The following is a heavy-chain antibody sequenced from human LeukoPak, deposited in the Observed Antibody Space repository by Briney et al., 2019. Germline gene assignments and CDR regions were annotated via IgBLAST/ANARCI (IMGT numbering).Heavy chain of an antibody. CDR2: ISSSSSYI. D-gene: IGHD5-24*01. J-gene: IGHJ4*02. CDR3: ARGSGRWLQLVRYYFDY. Sequence: GGSLRLSCAASGFTFSSYSMNWVRQAPGKGLEWVSSISSSSSYIYYADSVKGRFTISRDNAKNSLYLQMNSLRAEDTAAYYCARGSGRWLQLVRYYFDYWGQGTLVTVSS. CDR1: GFTFSSYS. V-gene: IGHV3-21*01.